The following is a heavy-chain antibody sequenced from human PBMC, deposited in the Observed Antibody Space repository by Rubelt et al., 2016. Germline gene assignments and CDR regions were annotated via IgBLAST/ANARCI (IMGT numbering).Heavy chain of an antibody. CDR1: GFTFSNFW. Sequence: EVQVVESGGGLVQPGGSLRLSCAVSGFTFSNFWMSWVRQAPGTWLEWVANINHDGREQYYVDSVQGRFTISRDNAKNSLYLQMKSMRGEDTAVYYCARVSAGTDYFDYWGQGTLVTVSS. J-gene: IGHJ4*02. CDR3: ARVSAGTDYFDY. D-gene: IGHD1-1*01. CDR2: INHDGREQ. V-gene: IGHV3-7*01.